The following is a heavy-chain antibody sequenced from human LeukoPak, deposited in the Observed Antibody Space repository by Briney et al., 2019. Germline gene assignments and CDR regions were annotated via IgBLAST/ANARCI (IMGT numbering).Heavy chain of an antibody. CDR2: IYSGVST. CDR3: ARAGSDYGLAPFAY. D-gene: IGHD4-17*01. CDR1: GFTVSSNY. Sequence: GGSLRLSCAASGFTVSSNYMSWVRQAPGKGLEWVSVIYSGVSTYYADSVKGRLTIYRDNSKNTLYLQMNSLRAEETAVYYCARAGSDYGLAPFAYWGQGTLVTVSS. V-gene: IGHV3-53*01. J-gene: IGHJ4*02.